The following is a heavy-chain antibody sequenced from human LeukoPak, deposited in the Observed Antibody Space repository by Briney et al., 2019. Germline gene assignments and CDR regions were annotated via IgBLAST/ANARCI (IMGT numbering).Heavy chain of an antibody. Sequence: GGSLRLSCAASGFTFSSYWMSWVRQAPGKGLEWVANIKQDGSEKYYVDSVKGRFTIPRDNAKNSLYLQMNSLRAEDTAVYYCARAWELRLPYGMDVWGQGTTVTVSS. D-gene: IGHD1-26*01. J-gene: IGHJ6*02. CDR2: IKQDGSEK. CDR1: GFTFSSYW. V-gene: IGHV3-7*05. CDR3: ARAWELRLPYGMDV.